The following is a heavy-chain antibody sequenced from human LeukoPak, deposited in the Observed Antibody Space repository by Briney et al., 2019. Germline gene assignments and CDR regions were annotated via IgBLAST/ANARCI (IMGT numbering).Heavy chain of an antibody. Sequence: GGSLRLSCAASGFTVSSNYMSWVRQAPGKGLEWVSVIYSGGSTYYADSVKGRFTISRDNSKNTLYLQMNSLRAEDTAVYYRARGITGTYFDYWGQGTLVTVSS. D-gene: IGHD1-20*01. CDR1: GFTVSSNY. V-gene: IGHV3-53*01. CDR3: ARGITGTYFDY. CDR2: IYSGGST. J-gene: IGHJ4*02.